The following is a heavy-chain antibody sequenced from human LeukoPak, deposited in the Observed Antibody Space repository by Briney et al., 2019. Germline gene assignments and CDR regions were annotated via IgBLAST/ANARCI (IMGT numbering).Heavy chain of an antibody. V-gene: IGHV4-34*01. D-gene: IGHD2-2*01. CDR3: ARGQVPAARGYNWFDP. CDR2: INARGDT. Sequence: SETLSLTCAVYGWSFNDYYWNWVRQPPGKGLEWIGEINARGDTNHNPSLKSRVNISVDSSKNQFSLTLTSMIAADTAIYYCARGQVPAARGYNWFDPWGQGTLVTVSS. J-gene: IGHJ5*02. CDR1: GWSFNDYY.